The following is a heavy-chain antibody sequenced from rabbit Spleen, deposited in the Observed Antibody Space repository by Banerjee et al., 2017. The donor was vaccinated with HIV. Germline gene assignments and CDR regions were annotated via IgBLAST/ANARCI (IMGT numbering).Heavy chain of an antibody. CDR2: IYAVKGST. CDR1: GVSFSVSSY. Sequence: QSLEESGGDLVKPGASLTLTCTASGVSFSVSSYMCWVRQAPGKGLEWIGIIYAVKGSTDYASWVNGRFTISSDNAQNTVDLQMHSLTAADTATYFCARAIVPWLGLTRLDLWGQGTLVTVS. J-gene: IGHJ3*01. V-gene: IGHV1S40*01. CDR3: ARAIVPWLGLTRLDL. D-gene: IGHD4-1*01.